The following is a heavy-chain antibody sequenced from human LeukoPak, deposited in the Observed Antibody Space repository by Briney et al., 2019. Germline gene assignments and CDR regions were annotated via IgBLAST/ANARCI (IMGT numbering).Heavy chain of an antibody. Sequence: PGGSLRLSCAASRFSFSIYAMHWVRQAPGKGLEWVSSISSSSSYIYYADSVKGRFTISRDNAKNSLYLQMNSLRAEDTAVYYCAILWFGESDAFDIWGQGTMVTVSS. J-gene: IGHJ3*02. CDR1: RFSFSIYA. CDR2: ISSSSSYI. CDR3: AILWFGESDAFDI. V-gene: IGHV3-21*01. D-gene: IGHD3-10*01.